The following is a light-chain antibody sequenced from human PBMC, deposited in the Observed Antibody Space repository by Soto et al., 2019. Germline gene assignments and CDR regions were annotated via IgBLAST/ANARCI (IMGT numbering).Light chain of an antibody. V-gene: IGKV3-11*01. Sequence: EIVLTQSPASLSLSPGERATLSCRASQSVGRYLAWYQQSPGQPPRLLIYDASDTTTGVPARFSGSGSGTDFTLTISSLEPEDFAIYYCQQRSNWPLTFGGGTKVEI. J-gene: IGKJ4*01. CDR2: DAS. CDR3: QQRSNWPLT. CDR1: QSVGRY.